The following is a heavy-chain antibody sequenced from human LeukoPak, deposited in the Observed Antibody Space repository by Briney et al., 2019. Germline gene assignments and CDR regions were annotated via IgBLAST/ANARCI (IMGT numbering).Heavy chain of an antibody. J-gene: IGHJ4*02. V-gene: IGHV3-48*03. CDR2: ISSRGSTI. Sequence: GGSLRLSCAASGFTFSSYEMNWVRQAPGKGLEWVSYISSRGSTIYYADSVKGRFIISRDNAKNSLYLKMNSLRAEDTAVYYCARVSSLEWLWRGFDYWGQGTLVTVSS. CDR1: GFTFSSYE. CDR3: ARVSSLEWLWRGFDY. D-gene: IGHD3-3*01.